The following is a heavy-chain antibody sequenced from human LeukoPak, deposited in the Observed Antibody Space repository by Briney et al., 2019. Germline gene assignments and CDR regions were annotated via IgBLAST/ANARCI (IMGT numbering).Heavy chain of an antibody. J-gene: IGHJ5*01. CDR3: ARVNLLWFGESLDS. CDR1: GGSISGYY. Sequence: SETLSLTCTVSGGSISGYYWSWIRQPPGKGLEWIGSIYYSGKTYYNPSLKSRVTISVDTSKNQFSLRLSSLTAADTAVYYCARVNLLWFGESLDSWGQGTLVTVSS. D-gene: IGHD3-10*01. CDR2: IYYSGKT. V-gene: IGHV4-39*07.